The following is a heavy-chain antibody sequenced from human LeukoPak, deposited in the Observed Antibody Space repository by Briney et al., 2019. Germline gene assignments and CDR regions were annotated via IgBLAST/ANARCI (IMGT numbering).Heavy chain of an antibody. Sequence: GGSLRLSCAASGLTFSSYWMHWVRQAPGKGLVWVSRINTDASSTSYADSVKGRFTISRDNAKNTLYLQMNSLRAEDTAVYYCARESGIAAALDLWGQGTLVTVSS. D-gene: IGHD6-13*01. CDR3: ARESGIAAALDL. CDR2: INTDASST. J-gene: IGHJ5*02. CDR1: GLTFSSYW. V-gene: IGHV3-74*01.